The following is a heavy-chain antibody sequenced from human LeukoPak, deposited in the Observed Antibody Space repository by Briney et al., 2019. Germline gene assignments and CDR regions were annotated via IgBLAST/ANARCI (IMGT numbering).Heavy chain of an antibody. CDR3: AGGRDYSSTDAFDI. CDR2: IYYSGST. V-gene: IGHV4-59*08. J-gene: IGHJ3*02. Sequence: SETLSLTCTVSGGSISSYYWSWIRQPPGKGLEWIGYIYYSGSTNYNPSLKSRVTISVDTSKNQFSLKLSSVTAADTAVYYCAGGRDYSSTDAFDIWGQGTMVTVSS. CDR1: GGSISSYY. D-gene: IGHD2-2*01.